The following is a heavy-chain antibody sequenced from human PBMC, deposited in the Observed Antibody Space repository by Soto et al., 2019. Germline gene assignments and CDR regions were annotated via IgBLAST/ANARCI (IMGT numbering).Heavy chain of an antibody. D-gene: IGHD2-8*02. Sequence: EVQLLESGGGLVQPGGSLRLSCAASGFTFNNYAMTWVRQAPGKALEWVSTISGSDGSTYYADSVKGRFTISRDNSKNALYLQMSSLRAEDTALYYCVKDWTGDTCPCMDVWGQGTTVTVSS. CDR2: ISGSDGST. CDR3: VKDWTGDTCPCMDV. J-gene: IGHJ6*01. CDR1: GFTFNNYA. V-gene: IGHV3-23*01.